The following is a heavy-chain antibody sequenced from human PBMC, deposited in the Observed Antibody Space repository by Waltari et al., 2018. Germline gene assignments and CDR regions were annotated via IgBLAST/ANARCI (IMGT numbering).Heavy chain of an antibody. V-gene: IGHV4-59*01. CDR1: GGSISSYY. J-gene: IGHJ6*03. CDR3: AGGAHYYGSGAYYMDV. D-gene: IGHD3-10*01. Sequence: QVQLQESGPGLVKPSETLSLTCTVSGGSISSYYWSWIRQPPGKGLEWIGYIYYSGSTNYNPSLKSRVTISVDTSKNQFSLKLSSVTAADTAVYYCAGGAHYYGSGAYYMDVWGKGTTVTVSS. CDR2: IYYSGST.